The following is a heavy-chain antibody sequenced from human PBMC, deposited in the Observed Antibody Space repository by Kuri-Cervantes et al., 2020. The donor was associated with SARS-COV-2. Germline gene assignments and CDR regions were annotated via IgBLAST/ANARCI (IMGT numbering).Heavy chain of an antibody. J-gene: IGHJ6*03. D-gene: IGHD6-6*01. Sequence: SETLSLTCTVSGGSISSYYWSWIRQPPGQGLEWLGYIYYSGSTNYNPSLKSRVTISVDTSKNQFSLKLSSVTAADTAVYYCARWGYSSSSSGLGYYYYYMDVWGKGTTVTVSS. CDR1: GGSISSYY. CDR3: ARWGYSSSSSGLGYYYYYMDV. V-gene: IGHV4-59*01. CDR2: IYYSGST.